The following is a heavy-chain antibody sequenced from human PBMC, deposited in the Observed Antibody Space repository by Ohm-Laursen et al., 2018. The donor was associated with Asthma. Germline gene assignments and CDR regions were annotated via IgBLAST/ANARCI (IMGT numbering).Heavy chain of an antibody. D-gene: IGHD3-22*01. V-gene: IGHV1-3*01. CDR2: INAGNGNT. Sequence: ASVKVSCKASGYTFTSYAMHWVRQAPGQRLEWMGWINAGNGNTKYSQKFQGRVTITRDTSASTAYMELSSLRSEDTAVYYCARDSALDYDSSGCLDYWGQGTLVTVSS. J-gene: IGHJ4*02. CDR1: GYTFTSYA. CDR3: ARDSALDYDSSGCLDY.